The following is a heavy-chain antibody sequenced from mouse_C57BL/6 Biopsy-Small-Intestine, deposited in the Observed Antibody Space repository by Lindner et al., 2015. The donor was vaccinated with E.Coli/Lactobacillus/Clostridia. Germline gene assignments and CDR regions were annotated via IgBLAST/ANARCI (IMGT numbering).Heavy chain of an antibody. J-gene: IGHJ2*01. V-gene: IGHV5-17*01. CDR3: ARTTTVVPDY. Sequence: VQLQESGGGLVKPGGSLKLSCAASGFTFSDYGMHWVRQAPEKGLEWVAYISSGSSTICYADTVKGRFTISRDNAKNTLFLQMTSLRSEDTAMYYCARTTTVVPDYWGQGTTLTVSS. CDR1: GFTFSDYG. D-gene: IGHD1-1*01. CDR2: ISSGSSTI.